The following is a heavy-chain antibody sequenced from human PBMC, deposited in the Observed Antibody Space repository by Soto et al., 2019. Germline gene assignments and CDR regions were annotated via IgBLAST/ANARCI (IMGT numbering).Heavy chain of an antibody. Sequence: QVQLQQWGAGLLKPSETLSLTCAVYGGSFSGYYWSWIRQPPGKGLEWIGEINHSGSTNYNPSLKSRVTISVDTSKNQFSLKLSSVTAADTAVYYCARGRGRVRGVTSPRNWFDPWGQGTLVTVSS. V-gene: IGHV4-34*01. D-gene: IGHD3-10*01. CDR3: ARGRGRVRGVTSPRNWFDP. J-gene: IGHJ5*02. CDR2: INHSGST. CDR1: GGSFSGYY.